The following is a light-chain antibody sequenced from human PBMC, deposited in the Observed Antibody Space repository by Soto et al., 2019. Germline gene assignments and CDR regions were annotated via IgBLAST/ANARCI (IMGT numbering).Light chain of an antibody. J-gene: IGKJ1*01. CDR1: QSVSNY. CDR2: DAS. Sequence: EIVLTQSPATLSLSPRERATLSCRASQSVSNYFAWYQQKPGQAPRLLICDASNRATGIPARFSGSGSGTAFALPISSLEPEDFEVYYCHQRSNWLLTFGHGTKVDIQ. V-gene: IGKV3-11*01. CDR3: HQRSNWLLT.